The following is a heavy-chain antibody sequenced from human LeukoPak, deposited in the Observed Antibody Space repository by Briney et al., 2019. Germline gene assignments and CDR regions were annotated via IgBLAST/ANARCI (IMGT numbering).Heavy chain of an antibody. CDR1: GYTFTSYG. J-gene: IGHJ4*02. CDR3: ARGTFLYYDILTGYSGAFDY. Sequence: ASVKVSCKASGYTFTSYGISWVRQAPGQGLEWIGWISAYNGNTNYAQKLQGRVTMTTDTSTSTAYMELRSLRSDDTAVYYCARGTFLYYDILTGYSGAFDYWGQGTLVTVSS. D-gene: IGHD3-9*01. V-gene: IGHV1-18*01. CDR2: ISAYNGNT.